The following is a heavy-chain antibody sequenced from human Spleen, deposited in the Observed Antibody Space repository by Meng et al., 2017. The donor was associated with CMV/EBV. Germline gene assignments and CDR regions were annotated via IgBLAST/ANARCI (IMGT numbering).Heavy chain of an antibody. D-gene: IGHD6-13*01. CDR1: GYNFNAHY. J-gene: IGHJ1*01. CDR2: INPKSGNT. Sequence: SGYNFNAHYIHWVRQAPGQGLEWMGWINPKSGNTNYTQKFQGRVTMSRDTSISTAYLEVSRLRSDDTAMYYCARDLSSRIAAAEYFQHWGQGTLVTVSS. CDR3: ARDLSSRIAAAEYFQH. V-gene: IGHV1-2*02.